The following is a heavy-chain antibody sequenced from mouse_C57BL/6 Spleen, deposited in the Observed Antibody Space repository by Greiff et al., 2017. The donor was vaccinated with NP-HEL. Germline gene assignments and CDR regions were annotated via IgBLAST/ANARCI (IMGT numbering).Heavy chain of an antibody. CDR1: GFTFSDYG. V-gene: IGHV5-17*01. CDR3: AREPSDAMDY. CDR2: ISSGSSTI. J-gene: IGHJ4*01. Sequence: EVQLVESGGGLVKPGGSLKLSCAASGFTFSDYGMHWVRQAPEKGLEWVAYISSGSSTIYYADTVKGQFTITRDTAKNTLFLQMTSLRSEDTAMYFYAREPSDAMDYWGQGTSVTVSS.